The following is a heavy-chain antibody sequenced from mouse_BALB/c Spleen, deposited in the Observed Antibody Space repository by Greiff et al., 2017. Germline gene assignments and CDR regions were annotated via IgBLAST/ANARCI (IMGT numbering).Heavy chain of an antibody. J-gene: IGHJ3*01. V-gene: IGHV1S81*02. Sequence: QVQLQQPGAELVKPGASVKLSCKASGYTFTSYWMHWVKQRPGQGLEWIGEINPSNGRTNYNEKFKSKATLTVDKSSSTAYMQLKSLTSEDSAVYYCAVYGLFAYWGQGTLVTVSA. CDR1: GYTFTSYW. CDR3: AVYGLFAY. D-gene: IGHD1-1*02. CDR2: INPSNGRT.